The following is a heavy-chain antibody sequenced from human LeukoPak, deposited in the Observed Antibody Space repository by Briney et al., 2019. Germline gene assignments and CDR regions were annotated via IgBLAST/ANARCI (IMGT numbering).Heavy chain of an antibody. D-gene: IGHD3-3*01. Sequence: SETLSLTCTVSGYSISSGYYCGWIRQPPGKGLEWIGSIYHSGSTYYNPSLKSRVTISVDTSKNQFSLKLSSVTAADTAVYCCARDFWSGYSYFGYWGQGTLVTVSS. CDR1: GYSISSGYY. CDR2: IYHSGST. V-gene: IGHV4-38-2*02. CDR3: ARDFWSGYSYFGY. J-gene: IGHJ4*02.